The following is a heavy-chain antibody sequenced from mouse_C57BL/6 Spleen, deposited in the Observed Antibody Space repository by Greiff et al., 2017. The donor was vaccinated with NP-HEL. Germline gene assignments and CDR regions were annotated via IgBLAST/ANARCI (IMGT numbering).Heavy chain of an antibody. CDR1: GYTFTDYY. CDR2: INPNNGGT. CDR3: AVLSYYDHFDY. J-gene: IGHJ2*01. D-gene: IGHD2-10*01. V-gene: IGHV1-26*01. Sequence: VQLQQSGPELVKPGASVKISCKASGYTFTDYYMNWVKQSHGKSLEWIGDINPNNGGTSYNQKFKGKATLTVEKSSSTAYMELRSLTSEDSAVYYCAVLSYYDHFDYWGQGTTLTVSS.